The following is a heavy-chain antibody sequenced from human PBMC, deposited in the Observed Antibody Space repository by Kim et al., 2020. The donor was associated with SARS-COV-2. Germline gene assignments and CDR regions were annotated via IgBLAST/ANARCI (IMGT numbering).Heavy chain of an antibody. CDR3: ARESAGFDSSESGMDV. CDR1: GGSISSGGYY. D-gene: IGHD3-22*01. CDR2: IYYSGST. V-gene: IGHV4-31*03. J-gene: IGHJ6*02. Sequence: SETLSLTCTVSGGSISSGGYYWSWIRQHPGKGLEWIGYIYYSGSTYYNPSLKSRVTISVDTSKNQFSLKLSSVTAADTAVYYCARESAGFDSSESGMDVWGQGTTVTVSS.